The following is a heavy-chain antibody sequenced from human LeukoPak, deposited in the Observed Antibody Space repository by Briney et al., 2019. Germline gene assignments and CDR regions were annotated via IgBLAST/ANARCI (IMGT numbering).Heavy chain of an antibody. J-gene: IGHJ6*03. V-gene: IGHV1-8*01. CDR3: ARGVRSLPLGYYYMDV. CDR2: MNPNSGNT. Sequence: GSLKVSCKASGYTFTSYDINWVRQAPGQGLEWVGWMNPNSGNTCYAHTLQGRLTMTRNTSISTAYMELSSLRSEDTAVYYCARGVRSLPLGYYYMDVWGKGTTVTVSS. D-gene: IGHD4-17*01. CDR1: GYTFTSYD.